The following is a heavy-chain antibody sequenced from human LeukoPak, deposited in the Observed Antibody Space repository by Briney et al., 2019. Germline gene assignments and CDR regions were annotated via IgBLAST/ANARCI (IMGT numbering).Heavy chain of an antibody. CDR3: AKDPFSSPSAFDI. Sequence: GRSLRLSCAASGFIFDDYAMHWVRQAPGKGLEWVSGISWNSGSIGYADSVKGRFTISRDNAKNSLYLQMNSLRAEDTALYYCAKDPFSSPSAFDIWGQGTMVTVSS. CDR1: GFIFDDYA. D-gene: IGHD2-2*01. CDR2: ISWNSGSI. J-gene: IGHJ3*02. V-gene: IGHV3-9*01.